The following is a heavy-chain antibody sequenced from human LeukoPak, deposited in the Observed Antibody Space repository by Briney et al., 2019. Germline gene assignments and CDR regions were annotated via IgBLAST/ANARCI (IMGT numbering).Heavy chain of an antibody. D-gene: IGHD2/OR15-2a*01. CDR2: IYHSGST. CDR3: ARGRIGFTKGVDP. J-gene: IGHJ5*02. V-gene: IGHV4-4*02. Sequence: PSETLSLTCAVSGGSISSSNWWSWVRQPPGKGLEWIGEIYHSGSTNYNPSLKSRVTISVDKSKNQFSLKLSSVTAADTAVYYCARGRIGFTKGVDPWGQGTLVTVSS. CDR1: GGSISSSNW.